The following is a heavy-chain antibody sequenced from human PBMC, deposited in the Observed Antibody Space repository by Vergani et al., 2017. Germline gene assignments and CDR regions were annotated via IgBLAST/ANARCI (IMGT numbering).Heavy chain of an antibody. J-gene: IGHJ4*02. CDR1: GYTLTELS. CDR3: ARGPVPRVDTAMVD. D-gene: IGHD5-18*01. CDR2: IIPIFGTA. V-gene: IGHV1-69*13. Sequence: QVQLVQSGAEVKKPGASVKVSCKVSGYTLTELSMHWVRQAPGQGLEWMGGIIPIFGTANYAQKFQGRVTITADESTSTTYMELSSLRSEDTAVYYCARGPVPRVDTAMVDWGQGTLVTVSS.